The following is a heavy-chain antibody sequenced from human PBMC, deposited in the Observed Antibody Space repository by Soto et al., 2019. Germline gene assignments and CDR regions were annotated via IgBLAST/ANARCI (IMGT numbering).Heavy chain of an antibody. J-gene: IGHJ3*02. CDR1: GGSISSGGYS. V-gene: IGHV4-30-2*01. CDR3: AREGYYDSSGYYLRGHDAFDI. Sequence: QLQLQESGSGLVKPSQTLSLTCAVSGGSISSGGYSWSWIRQPPGKGLEWIGYIYHSGSTYYNPSLKSRVTISVDRSKNQFSLKLSSVTAADTAVYYCAREGYYDSSGYYLRGHDAFDIWGQGTMVTVSS. CDR2: IYHSGST. D-gene: IGHD3-22*01.